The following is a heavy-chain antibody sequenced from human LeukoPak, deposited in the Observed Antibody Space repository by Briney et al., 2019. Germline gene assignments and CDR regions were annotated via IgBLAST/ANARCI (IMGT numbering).Heavy chain of an antibody. CDR1: GFTFSSYA. D-gene: IGHD2-2*01. Sequence: GGSLRLSCAASGFTFSSYAMSWVRQAPGEGLEWVSGINWNGGSIGYADSVKGRFTISRDNVKNSLYLQMNSLRAEDTALYYCARGRSTFDYWGQGTLVTVSS. V-gene: IGHV3-20*04. J-gene: IGHJ4*02. CDR2: INWNGGSI. CDR3: ARGRSTFDY.